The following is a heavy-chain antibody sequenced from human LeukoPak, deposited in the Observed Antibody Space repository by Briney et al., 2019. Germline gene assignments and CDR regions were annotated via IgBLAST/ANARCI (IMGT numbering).Heavy chain of an antibody. V-gene: IGHV1-2*02. CDR1: GYTFTNYY. Sequence: ASVKVSCKTSGYTFTNYYVHWVRQAPGQGLEWMGWLNPNSGGTNYAQNFQGRVTMTRDTSITTAYMELTRLRSDDTTIYYCARERNYGDYGNAFDVWGQGTKVTVSS. J-gene: IGHJ3*01. D-gene: IGHD4-17*01. CDR2: LNPNSGGT. CDR3: ARERNYGDYGNAFDV.